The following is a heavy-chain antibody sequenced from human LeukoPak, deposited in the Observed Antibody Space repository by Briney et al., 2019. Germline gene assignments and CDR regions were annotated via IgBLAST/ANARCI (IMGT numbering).Heavy chain of an antibody. J-gene: IGHJ4*02. CDR1: GFTFSSYW. CDR3: AKAGFALAPHRGTPFDY. V-gene: IGHV3-7*01. CDR2: IKQDGSEK. D-gene: IGHD6-6*01. Sequence: GGSLRLSCAASGFTFSSYWMSWVRQAPGKGLEWVANIKQDGSEKYYVDSVKGRFTISRDNAKNSLYLQMNSLRAEDTAVYYCAKAGFALAPHRGTPFDYWGQGTLVTVSS.